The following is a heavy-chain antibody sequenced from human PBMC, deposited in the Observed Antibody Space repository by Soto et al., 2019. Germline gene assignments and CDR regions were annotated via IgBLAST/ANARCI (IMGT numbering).Heavy chain of an antibody. CDR3: NRRGRGMATARAGLDV. Sequence: SETLSLTCNVSGASFSGYYWTWIRQFPGKGLEWIGDISYTGSSNYNPSLKSRLTLSVDMSKNQFSLNLSSVTAADTAVYYCNRRGRGMATARAGLDVWGQGTTVTVSS. D-gene: IGHD5-18*01. CDR1: GASFSGYY. CDR2: ISYTGSS. J-gene: IGHJ6*02. V-gene: IGHV4-34*01.